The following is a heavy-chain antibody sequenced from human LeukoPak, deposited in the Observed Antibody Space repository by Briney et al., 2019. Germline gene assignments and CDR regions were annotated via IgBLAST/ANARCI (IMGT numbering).Heavy chain of an antibody. Sequence: GESLKISCKGSGYSFLDYWIGWVRQMPGKGPELMGLIFPHDSDIKYSPSFQGQVTISVDKSISTAYLQWSSLKASDTAMYYCARLLSVAGTNWFDPWGQGTLVTVSS. D-gene: IGHD6-19*01. CDR1: GYSFLDYW. CDR3: ARLLSVAGTNWFDP. J-gene: IGHJ5*02. V-gene: IGHV5-51*01. CDR2: IFPHDSDI.